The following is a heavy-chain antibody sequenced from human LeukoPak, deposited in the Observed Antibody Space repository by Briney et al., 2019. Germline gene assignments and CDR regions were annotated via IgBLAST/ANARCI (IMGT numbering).Heavy chain of an antibody. Sequence: SETLSLTCAVYGGSFSGYYWSWIRQPPGKGLEWIGEINHSGSTNYNPSLKSQLTISVDTSKHQFSLKLSSVTAADTAVYYCASGTPYYYDSTAPFDYWGQGTLVTVSS. CDR3: ASGTPYYYDSTAPFDY. CDR2: INHSGST. D-gene: IGHD3-22*01. J-gene: IGHJ4*02. CDR1: GGSFSGYY. V-gene: IGHV4-34*01.